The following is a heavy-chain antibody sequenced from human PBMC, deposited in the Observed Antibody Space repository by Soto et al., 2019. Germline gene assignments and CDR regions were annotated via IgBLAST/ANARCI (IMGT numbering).Heavy chain of an antibody. CDR3: AKDNVGDYYDSSGYYEYRWFDP. Sequence: GGSLRLSCAASGFTFSSYAMSWVRQAPGKGLEWVSAISGSGGSTYYADSVKGRFTISRDNSKNTLYLQMNSLRAEETAVYYCAKDNVGDYYDSSGYYEYRWFDPWGQGTLVTVSS. D-gene: IGHD3-22*01. J-gene: IGHJ5*02. CDR2: ISGSGGST. V-gene: IGHV3-23*01. CDR1: GFTFSSYA.